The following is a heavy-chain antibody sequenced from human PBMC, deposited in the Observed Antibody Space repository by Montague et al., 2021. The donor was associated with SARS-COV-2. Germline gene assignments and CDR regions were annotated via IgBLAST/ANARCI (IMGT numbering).Heavy chain of an antibody. D-gene: IGHD6-6*01. CDR2: NKYNRST. CDR3: GGLGYSTSTVDS. J-gene: IGHJ5*01. Sequence: SETLSLTCTVSGDSISIYFWTWIRQPPGRGLEWIGYNKYNRSTNNYPTLKSRLTMSLDMSSNQFSLVLSSATAADTAVYYCGGLGYSTSTVDSWGHGTLVSVSS. V-gene: IGHV4-59*08. CDR1: GDSISIYF.